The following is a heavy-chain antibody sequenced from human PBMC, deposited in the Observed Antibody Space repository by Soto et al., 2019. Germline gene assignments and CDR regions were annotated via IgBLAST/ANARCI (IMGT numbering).Heavy chain of an antibody. CDR2: ISSSSSYI. CDR1: GFTFSSYS. CDR3: ATPPDYYDSRGYCGY. V-gene: IGHV3-21*01. Sequence: EVQLVESGGGLVKPGGSLRLSCAASGFTFSSYSMNWVRQAPGKGLEWVSSISSSSSYIYYADSVKGRFTISRDNAKKSLHLTSNSRRANDTDVYYCATPPDYYDSRGYCGYGGQGTLVTASS. J-gene: IGHJ4*02. D-gene: IGHD3-22*01.